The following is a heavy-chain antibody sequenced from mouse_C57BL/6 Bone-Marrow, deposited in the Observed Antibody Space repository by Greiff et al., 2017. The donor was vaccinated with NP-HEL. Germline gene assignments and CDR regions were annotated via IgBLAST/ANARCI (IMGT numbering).Heavy chain of an antibody. J-gene: IGHJ2*01. V-gene: IGHV1-42*01. Sequence: VQLQQSGPELVKPGASVKISCKASGYSFTGYYMNWVKQSPEKSLEWIGEINPSTGGTTYNQKFKAKATLTVDKSSSTAYMQLKSLTSEDSAVYYCAGGYGSSFDYWGQGTTLTVSS. CDR3: AGGYGSSFDY. D-gene: IGHD1-1*01. CDR1: GYSFTGYY. CDR2: INPSTGGT.